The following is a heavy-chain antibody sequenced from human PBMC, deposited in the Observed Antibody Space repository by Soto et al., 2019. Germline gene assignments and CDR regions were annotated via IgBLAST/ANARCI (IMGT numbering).Heavy chain of an antibody. CDR3: ARVGLYSSSWYGAFDI. J-gene: IGHJ3*02. V-gene: IGHV3-21*01. D-gene: IGHD6-13*01. CDR1: GFTFSSYS. CDR2: ISSSSSYI. Sequence: GGSLRLSCAASGFTFSSYSMNWVRQAPGKGLEWVSSISSSSSYIYYADSVKGRFTISRDNAKNSLYLQMNSPRAEDTAVYYCARVGLYSSSWYGAFDIWGQGTMVTVSS.